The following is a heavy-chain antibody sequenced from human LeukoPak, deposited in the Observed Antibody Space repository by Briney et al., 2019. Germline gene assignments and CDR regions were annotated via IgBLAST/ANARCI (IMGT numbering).Heavy chain of an antibody. CDR1: GGSISSGGYY. CDR3: ARHYYDSSGYYGEFDY. D-gene: IGHD3-22*01. V-gene: IGHV4-31*03. CDR2: IYYSGST. Sequence: SETLSLTCTVSGGSISSGGYYWSWIRQHPGKGLEWIGYIYYSGSTYYNPSLKSRVTISVDTSKNQFSLKLSSVTAADTAVYYCARHYYDSSGYYGEFDYWGQGTLVTVSS. J-gene: IGHJ4*02.